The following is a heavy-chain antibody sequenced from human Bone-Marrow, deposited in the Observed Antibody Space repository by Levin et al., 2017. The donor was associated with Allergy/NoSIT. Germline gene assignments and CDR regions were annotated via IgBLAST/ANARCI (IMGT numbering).Heavy chain of an antibody. CDR1: GGSISSSSYY. V-gene: IGHV4-39*07. CDR2: MYYSGTT. Sequence: PSETLSLTCTVSGGSISSSSYYWGWIRQPPGTGLEWIGIMYYSGTTYYNPSLKSRVTISVGTSKNQFSLKLSSVTAADTAVYYCARDQGLFDWAFDYWGQGTLVTVSS. J-gene: IGHJ4*02. D-gene: IGHD3-9*01. CDR3: ARDQGLFDWAFDY.